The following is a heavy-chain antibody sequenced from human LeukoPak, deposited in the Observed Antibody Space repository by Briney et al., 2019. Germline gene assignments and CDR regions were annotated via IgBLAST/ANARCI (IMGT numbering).Heavy chain of an antibody. V-gene: IGHV4-39*01. CDR1: GGSISSSSYY. J-gene: IGHJ4*02. Sequence: PSDTLSLTCTVSGGSISSSSYYWGWVRQPPGKGLEWIGNIYYTGSTYYNPSLRSRLTISVDTSKNQFSLKLSSVTAADTAMYYCARRYCSGGTCFYFDYWGQGTLVTVSS. D-gene: IGHD2-15*01. CDR3: ARRYCSGGTCFYFDY. CDR2: IYYTGST.